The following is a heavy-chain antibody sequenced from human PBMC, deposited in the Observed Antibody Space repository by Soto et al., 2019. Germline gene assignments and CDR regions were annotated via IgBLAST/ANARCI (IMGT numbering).Heavy chain of an antibody. CDR2: IYHSGST. CDR3: ASVRGGYYYAMDV. J-gene: IGHJ6*02. V-gene: IGHV4-4*02. CDR1: GGSISSSNW. D-gene: IGHD3-10*02. Sequence: QVQLRESGPGLVKSSGTLSLTCAVSGGSISSSNWWSWVRQPPGKGLEWIGEIYHSGSTNYIPSLKSRVTISVDKSKNQFSLKLSSVTAADTAVYYCASVRGGYYYAMDVWGQGTTVTVSS.